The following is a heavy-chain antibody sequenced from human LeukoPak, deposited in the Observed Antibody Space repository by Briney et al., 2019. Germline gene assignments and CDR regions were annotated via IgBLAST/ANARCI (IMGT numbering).Heavy chain of an antibody. Sequence: GGSLRLSCIGSGFNIGHYGLLWVRQAPGKGLEWVAFIQADAQNRWYADSVKGRFTISKDNSKSTVYLHMNSLKGDDTAVYYCAKDCWALDATQNSDWGQGTLVTVSS. CDR2: IQADAQNR. CDR3: AKDCWALDATQNSD. J-gene: IGHJ4*02. CDR1: GFNIGHYG. V-gene: IGHV3-30*02. D-gene: IGHD1-1*01.